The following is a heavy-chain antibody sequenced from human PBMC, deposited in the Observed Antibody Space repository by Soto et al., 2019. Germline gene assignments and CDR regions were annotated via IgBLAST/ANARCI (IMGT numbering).Heavy chain of an antibody. J-gene: IGHJ4*02. CDR2: ISSNGGST. CDR3: VKVGYGYSSSPYYFDY. CDR1: GFTFSSYA. Sequence: TGGSLRLSCSASGFTFSSYAMHWVRQAPGKGLEYVSAISSNGGSTYYADSVKGRFTISRDNSKNTLYLQMSSLRAEDTAVYYCVKVGYGYSSSPYYFDYWGQGTLVTVSS. V-gene: IGHV3-64D*06. D-gene: IGHD6-13*01.